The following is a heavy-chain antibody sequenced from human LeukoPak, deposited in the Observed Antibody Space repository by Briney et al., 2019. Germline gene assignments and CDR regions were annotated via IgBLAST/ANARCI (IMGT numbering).Heavy chain of an antibody. D-gene: IGHD6-13*01. V-gene: IGHV3-30*14. J-gene: IGHJ4*02. CDR1: GFTFSSYA. CDR3: AREPYSSSPYFDY. CDR2: ISYDGSNK. Sequence: GGSLRLSCAASGFTFSSYAMHWVRQAPGKGLEWVAVISYDGSNKYYADSVKGRFTIYRDNSKNTLYLQMNSLRAEDTAVYYCAREPYSSSPYFDYWGQGTLVTVSS.